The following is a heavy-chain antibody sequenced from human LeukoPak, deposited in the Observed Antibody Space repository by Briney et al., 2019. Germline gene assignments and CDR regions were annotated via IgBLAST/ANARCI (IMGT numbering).Heavy chain of an antibody. CDR2: IYYSGST. CDR3: ARLQMTTVTFDY. CDR1: GGSISSGGYY. V-gene: IGHV4-31*03. D-gene: IGHD4-17*01. Sequence: SQTLSLTCTVSGGSISSGGYYWSWIRQHPGKGLEWIGYIYYSGSTYYNPSLKSRVTISVDTSKNQFSLKLSSVTAADTAVYYCARLQMTTVTFDYWGQGALVTVSS. J-gene: IGHJ4*02.